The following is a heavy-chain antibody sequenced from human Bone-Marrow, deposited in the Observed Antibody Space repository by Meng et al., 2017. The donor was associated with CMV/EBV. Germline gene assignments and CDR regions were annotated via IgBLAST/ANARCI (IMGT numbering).Heavy chain of an antibody. CDR3: ARGRRYCSSTSCYKGGYYYYYGMDV. D-gene: IGHD2-2*02. Sequence: GSLRLSCTVSGGSISSSSYYWGWIRQPPGKGLEWIGSIYYSGSTYYNPSLKSRVTISVDTSKNQFSLKLSSVTAADTAVYYCARGRRYCSSTSCYKGGYYYYYGMDVWGQGTTVTVSS. CDR1: GGSISSSSYY. V-gene: IGHV4-39*07. J-gene: IGHJ6*02. CDR2: IYYSGST.